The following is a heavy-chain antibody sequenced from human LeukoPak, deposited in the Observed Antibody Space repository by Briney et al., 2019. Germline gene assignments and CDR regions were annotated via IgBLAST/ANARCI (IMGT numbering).Heavy chain of an antibody. J-gene: IGHJ4*02. D-gene: IGHD6-19*01. CDR3: AKKSSGWYFDY. CDR2: ISGSGGST. CDR1: GFILGNYS. Sequence: PGGSLRLSFVASGFILGNYSMNWVRQAPGKGLEWVSAISGSGGSTYYADSVKGRFTISRDNSKNTLYLQMNSLRAEDTAVYYCAKKSSGWYFDYWGQGTLVTVSS. V-gene: IGHV3-23*01.